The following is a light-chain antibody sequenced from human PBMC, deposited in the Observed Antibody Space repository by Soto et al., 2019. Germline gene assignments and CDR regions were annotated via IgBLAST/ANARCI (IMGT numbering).Light chain of an antibody. CDR2: DAS. J-gene: IGKJ1*01. CDR1: QNIGTW. Sequence: NRVSQSPATVSAAVGAEVGGHRLIRQNIGTWLAWYQQKPGKAPKLLIYDASTLESGVPSRFSGSGSEKALNLTIRRLQPDDFATYSCQQHNSPPWTFGQGTNVDI. V-gene: IGKV1-5*01. CDR3: QQHNSPPWT.